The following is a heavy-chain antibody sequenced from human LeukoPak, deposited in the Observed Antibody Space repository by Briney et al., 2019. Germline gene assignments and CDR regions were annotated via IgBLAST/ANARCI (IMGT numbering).Heavy chain of an antibody. CDR3: ARADDFWSGYSPYGMDV. CDR2: ISSSGSTI. D-gene: IGHD3-3*01. V-gene: IGHV3-11*01. J-gene: IGHJ6*02. CDR1: GFTFSDYY. Sequence: GGSLRLSCAASGFTFSDYYMSWIRQAPGKGLEWVSYISSSGSTIYYADSVKGRFTISRDNAKNSLYLQMNSLRAEDTAVYYCARADDFWSGYSPYGMDVWGQGTTVTVSS.